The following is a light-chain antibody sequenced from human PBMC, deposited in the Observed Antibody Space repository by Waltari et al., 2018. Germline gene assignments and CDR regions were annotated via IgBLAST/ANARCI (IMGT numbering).Light chain of an antibody. Sequence: DIQMAQSPSSLSASVGDRVTITCRASQTIRRYLNWYQQKPGKSPKLLLYGASILQGGVPSRFSGSGSGTDFSLTISSLQPEDFATYYCQESHSSALIFGGGTKVEIK. J-gene: IGKJ4*01. V-gene: IGKV1-39*01. CDR2: GAS. CDR3: QESHSSALI. CDR1: QTIRRY.